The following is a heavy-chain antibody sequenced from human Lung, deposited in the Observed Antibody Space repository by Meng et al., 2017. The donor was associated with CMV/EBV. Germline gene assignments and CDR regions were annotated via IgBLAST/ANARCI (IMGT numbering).Heavy chain of an antibody. D-gene: IGHD3-3*01. Sequence: GESLKISCAASGITVSGYWMHWVRQVPGKGLVWVSRINSDGTNTNYAESVKGRFTISRDNAKNTLYLQMNSLRADDSALYYCARASTYDFWSGYSFSDFYGMDVWGQGTTVXVSS. CDR1: GITVSGYW. V-gene: IGHV3-74*01. CDR2: INSDGTNT. J-gene: IGHJ6*02. CDR3: ARASTYDFWSGYSFSDFYGMDV.